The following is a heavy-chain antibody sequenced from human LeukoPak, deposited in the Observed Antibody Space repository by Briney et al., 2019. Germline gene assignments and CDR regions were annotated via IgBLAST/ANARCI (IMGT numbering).Heavy chain of an antibody. CDR3: ARGDSYGYEGNWFDP. Sequence: ASVKVSCKASGYTFTSYYMHWVRQAPGQGLEWMGIINPSGGSTSYAQKFQGRVTMTRDMSTSTVYMELSSLRSEDTAVYYCARGDSYGYEGNWFDPWGQGTLVTVSS. D-gene: IGHD5-18*01. CDR1: GYTFTSYY. CDR2: INPSGGST. J-gene: IGHJ5*02. V-gene: IGHV1-46*01.